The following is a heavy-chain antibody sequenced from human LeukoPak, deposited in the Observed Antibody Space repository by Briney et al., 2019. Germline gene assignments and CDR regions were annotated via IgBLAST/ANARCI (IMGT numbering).Heavy chain of an antibody. CDR2: IYYSGST. CDR1: GGSISSGDYS. V-gene: IGHV4-30-4*01. D-gene: IGHD3-10*01. Sequence: SETLSLTCTVSGGSISSGDYSWSWIRQPPGKGLEWIGYIYYSGSTYYNPSLKSRVTISVDTSKNQFSLKLSSVTAADTAVYYCAREKYYYGSGSWYYFDYWGQGTLVTVSS. J-gene: IGHJ4*02. CDR3: AREKYYYGSGSWYYFDY.